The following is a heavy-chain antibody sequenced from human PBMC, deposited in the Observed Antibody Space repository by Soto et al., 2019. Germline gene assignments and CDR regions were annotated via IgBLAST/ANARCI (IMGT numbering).Heavy chain of an antibody. CDR2: ISAGGSNT. CDR3: AKEYSTSFDY. CDR1: GFTFSNYA. J-gene: IGHJ4*02. D-gene: IGHD6-6*01. Sequence: PGGSLRLSCAASGFTFSNYAMNWVRQAPGKGLEWVSAISAGGSNTDYADSVKGRFTISSDNSKNTLYLQMNSLRAEDTAVYYCAKEYSTSFDYWGQGTLVTVYS. V-gene: IGHV3-23*01.